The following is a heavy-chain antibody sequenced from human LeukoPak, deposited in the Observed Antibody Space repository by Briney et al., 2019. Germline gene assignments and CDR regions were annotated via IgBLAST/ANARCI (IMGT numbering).Heavy chain of an antibody. CDR1: GFTFSSYW. D-gene: IGHD3-10*01. CDR2: ISGSGGDT. V-gene: IGHV3-23*01. Sequence: GGSLRLSCAASGFTFSSYWLSWVRQAPGKVLEWVSAISGSGGDTHSADSVKGRFTISRDNSKNTLYLQMNSLRVEDTAVYYCARGDGFMIRDWGQGTLVTVSS. J-gene: IGHJ4*02. CDR3: ARGDGFMIRD.